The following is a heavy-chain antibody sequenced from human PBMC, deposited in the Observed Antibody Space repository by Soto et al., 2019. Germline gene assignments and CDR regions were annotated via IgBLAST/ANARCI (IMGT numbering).Heavy chain of an antibody. J-gene: IGHJ4*02. D-gene: IGHD6-19*01. Sequence: QVHLVESGGGVVQPGGSLRLSCAASGFSFSDYAMHWVRQAPGKGLEWVAGISYDGTDKIYPDSVKGRFTISADISKSIVYLEMNSLRGDDTAIFCCARGGGSSGGYGDVWGEGTEVPISS. CDR2: ISYDGTDK. CDR1: GFSFSDYA. CDR3: ARGGGSSGGYGDV. V-gene: IGHV3-30-3*01.